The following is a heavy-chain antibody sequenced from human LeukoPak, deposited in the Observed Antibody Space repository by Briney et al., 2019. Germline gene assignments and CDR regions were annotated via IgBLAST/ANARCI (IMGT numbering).Heavy chain of an antibody. Sequence: SVKVSCKASGGTFSSYAISWVRQAPGQGLEWMGGIIPIFGTANYAQKFQGRVTITTDESTSTAYMELSSLRSEDTAVYYCAMDPTQGEWWFDPWGQGTLVTVSS. D-gene: IGHD3-3*01. V-gene: IGHV1-69*05. CDR2: IIPIFGTA. CDR3: AMDPTQGEWWFDP. CDR1: GGTFSSYA. J-gene: IGHJ5*02.